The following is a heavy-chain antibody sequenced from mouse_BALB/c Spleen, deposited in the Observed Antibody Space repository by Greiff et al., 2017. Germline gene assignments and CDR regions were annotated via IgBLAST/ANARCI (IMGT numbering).Heavy chain of an antibody. CDR3: ARGHYVDAMDY. J-gene: IGHJ4*01. CDR1: GYAFSSYW. CDR2: IYPGDGDT. Sequence: QVQLQQSGAELVRPGSSVKISCKASGYAFSSYWMNWVKQRPGQGLEWIGQIYPGDGDTNYNGKFKGKATLTADKSSSTAYMQLSSLTSEDSAVYFCARGHYVDAMDYWGQGTSVTVSS. D-gene: IGHD1-1*01. V-gene: IGHV1-80*01.